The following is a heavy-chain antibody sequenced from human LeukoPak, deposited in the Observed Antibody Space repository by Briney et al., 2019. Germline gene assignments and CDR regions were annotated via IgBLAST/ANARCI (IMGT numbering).Heavy chain of an antibody. CDR3: ARDVKLQWLVDAFDI. J-gene: IGHJ3*02. Sequence: GGSLRLSCAASGFTFSSYWMHWVRQAPGKGLEWVSSISSSSSYIYYADSVKGRFIISRDNAKNSLYLQMNSLRAEDTAVYYCARDVKLQWLVDAFDIWGQGTMVTVSS. D-gene: IGHD6-19*01. CDR1: GFTFSSYW. CDR2: ISSSSSYI. V-gene: IGHV3-21*01.